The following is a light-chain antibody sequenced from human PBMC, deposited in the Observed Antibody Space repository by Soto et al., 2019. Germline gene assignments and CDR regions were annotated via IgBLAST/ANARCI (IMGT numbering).Light chain of an antibody. CDR3: SSYTSSSLVV. J-gene: IGLJ2*01. Sequence: QSVLTQPASVSGSPGQSITISCTGTSSDVGGYNYVSWYQQHPGKAPKLMIYDVSNRPSGVSNRCSGSKSGNTASLTISRLQAEDEADYYCSSYTSSSLVVFGGGTKVTVL. CDR2: DVS. V-gene: IGLV2-14*01. CDR1: SSDVGGYNY.